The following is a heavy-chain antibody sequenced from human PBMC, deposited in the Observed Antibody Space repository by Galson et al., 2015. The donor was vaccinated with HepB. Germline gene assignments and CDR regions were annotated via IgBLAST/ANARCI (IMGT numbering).Heavy chain of an antibody. J-gene: IGHJ5*02. D-gene: IGHD6-13*01. CDR1: GYTFTSYY. Sequence: SVKVSCKASGYTFTSYYMHWVRQAPGQGLEWMGIINPSGGSTSYAQEFQGRVTMTRDTSTSTVYMELSSLRSEDTAVYYCARDLIVAADLPAGWFDPWGQGTLVTVSS. V-gene: IGHV1-46*01. CDR3: ARDLIVAADLPAGWFDP. CDR2: INPSGGST.